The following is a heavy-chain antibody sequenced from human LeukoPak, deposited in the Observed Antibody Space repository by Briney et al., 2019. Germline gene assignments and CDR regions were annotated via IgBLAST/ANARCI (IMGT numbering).Heavy chain of an antibody. CDR1: GYTFTSYG. J-gene: IGHJ4*02. V-gene: IGHV1-18*01. CDR2: ISAYNGNT. Sequence: GASVKVSCKASGYTFTSYGISWVRQAPGQGLEWMGWISAYNGNTNYAQKLQGRVTMTTDTSTSTAYMELRSLRSDDTAVYYCARRSIAARGACDFDYWGQGTLVTVSS. D-gene: IGHD6-6*01. CDR3: ARRSIAARGACDFDY.